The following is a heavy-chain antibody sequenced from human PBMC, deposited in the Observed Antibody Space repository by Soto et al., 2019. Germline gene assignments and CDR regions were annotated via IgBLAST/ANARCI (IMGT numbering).Heavy chain of an antibody. Sequence: QVQLQESGPGLVQPSETLSLTCSVSGGSINSASYHWSWLRQHPGKGLEFIGYIFYTGSTYYNPSLETRLTISVDTSKNHVSLRLNAVTAADTAVYYCARLAYGDSAFDSWGRGILVTVSS. J-gene: IGHJ4*02. CDR2: IFYTGST. CDR3: ARLAYGDSAFDS. V-gene: IGHV4-31*03. D-gene: IGHD4-17*01. CDR1: GGSINSASYH.